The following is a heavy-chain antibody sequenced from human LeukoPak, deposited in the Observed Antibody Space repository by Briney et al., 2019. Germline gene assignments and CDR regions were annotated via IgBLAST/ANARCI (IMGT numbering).Heavy chain of an antibody. J-gene: IGHJ3*02. CDR2: ISSSGSTI. CDR1: GFTFSDYY. D-gene: IGHD2-15*01. V-gene: IGHV3-11*04. Sequence: GGSLRLSCAASGFTFSDYYMSWIRQAPGKGLEWVSYISSSGSTIYYADSVKGRFTISRDNAKNSLYLQMNSLRAEDTAVYYCARSDCSGGNCYSVRAFDIWGQGTMVTVSS. CDR3: ARSDCSGGNCYSVRAFDI.